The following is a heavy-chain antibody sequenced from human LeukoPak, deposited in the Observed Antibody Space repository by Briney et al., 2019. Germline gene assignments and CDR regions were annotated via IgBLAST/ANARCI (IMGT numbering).Heavy chain of an antibody. CDR1: GFTFSSYW. V-gene: IGHV3-74*01. CDR3: ARTDYYYYMDV. Sequence: GGSLRLSCAASGFTFSSYWMRWVRQAPGKGLVWVSRINSDGSSTSYADSVKGRFTISRDNAKNTLYLQMNSLRAEDTAVYYCARTDYYYYMDVWGKGTTVTVSS. J-gene: IGHJ6*03. CDR2: INSDGSST.